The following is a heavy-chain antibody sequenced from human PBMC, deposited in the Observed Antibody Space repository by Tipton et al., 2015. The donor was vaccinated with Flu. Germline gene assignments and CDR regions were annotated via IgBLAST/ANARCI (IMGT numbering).Heavy chain of an antibody. CDR2: IYSSGST. V-gene: IGHV4-39*07. CDR3: ARRDYSNYVSEPKNWFDP. D-gene: IGHD4-11*01. J-gene: IGHJ5*02. CDR1: GGSISSSSSY. Sequence: TLSLTCTVSGGSISSSSSYWGWIRQPPGKGLEWIGTIYSSGSTYYNPSLKSRVTISLDKSNNQFSLRLVSVTATDTAVYYCARRDYSNYVSEPKNWFDPWGQGILVTVSS.